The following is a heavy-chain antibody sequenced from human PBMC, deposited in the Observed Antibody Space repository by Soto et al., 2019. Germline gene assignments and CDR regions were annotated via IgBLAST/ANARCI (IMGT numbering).Heavy chain of an antibody. J-gene: IGHJ4*02. Sequence: GGSLRLSCAASGIIFENFGMSWVRQAPGKGLEWVSSISSSSSYIYYADSVKGRFTISRDNAKNSLYLQMNSLRAEDTAVYYCARDNLQRYFDWLPNFDYWGQGTLVTVSS. CDR1: GIIFENFG. D-gene: IGHD3-9*01. CDR2: ISSSSSYI. V-gene: IGHV3-21*04. CDR3: ARDNLQRYFDWLPNFDY.